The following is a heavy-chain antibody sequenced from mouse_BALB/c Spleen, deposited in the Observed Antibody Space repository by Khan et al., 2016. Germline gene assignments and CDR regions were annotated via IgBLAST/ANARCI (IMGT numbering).Heavy chain of an antibody. CDR1: GYTFTTYW. D-gene: IGHD2-4*01. J-gene: IGHJ2*01. Sequence: QVQLQQSGAELARPGASVKLSCKASGYTFTTYWMQWVKQRPGQGLEWIEAIYPGDGDTRYTQKFKGKATLTADKSSSTAYMQLSSLASEDSAVYYCARGNSYYDYDYWGQGTTLTVSS. CDR3: ARGNSYYDYDY. V-gene: IGHV1-87*01. CDR2: IYPGDGDT.